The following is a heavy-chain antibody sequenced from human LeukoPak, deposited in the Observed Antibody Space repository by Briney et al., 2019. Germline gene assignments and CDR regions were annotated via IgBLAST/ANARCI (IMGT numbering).Heavy chain of an antibody. CDR2: INSDGSGT. Sequence: PGGSLRLSCAASGFTFSSYWMHWVRHAPGKGLVWVSRINSDGSGTSYADSVKGRFTISRDNAKNTLYLQMNSLRAEDTAVYYCARGRFLEWFHTYYFDYWGQGTLVTASS. CDR3: ARGRFLEWFHTYYFDY. CDR1: GFTFSSYW. V-gene: IGHV3-74*01. D-gene: IGHD3-3*01. J-gene: IGHJ4*02.